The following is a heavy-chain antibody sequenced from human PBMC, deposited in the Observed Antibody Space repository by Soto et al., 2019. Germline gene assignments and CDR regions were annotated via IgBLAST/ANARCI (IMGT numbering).Heavy chain of an antibody. J-gene: IGHJ4*02. V-gene: IGHV1-8*01. CDR1: GYTFISYD. D-gene: IGHD4-4*01. CDR2: MNPNTGDT. CDR3: ARGDGYSFDY. Sequence: QVQLVQSGAEVKKPGASVKVSCKASGYTFISYDINWVRQATGQGLEWMGWMNPNTGDTGYAQKFQGRVTMTRNTSINTVNLELSSLRSDDTAVYFCARGDGYSFDYWGQGTLVTVSS.